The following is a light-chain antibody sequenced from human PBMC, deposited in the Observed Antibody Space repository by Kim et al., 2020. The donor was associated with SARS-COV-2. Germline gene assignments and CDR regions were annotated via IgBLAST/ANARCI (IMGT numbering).Light chain of an antibody. J-gene: IGLJ1*01. Sequence: GQGCTISCSGSLSNIGSSYVSWYQQLPGTAPKLLIYRNNPRPSGVPDRFSGSKSGTSASLAISGLRSEDEADYYCAAWDDSLSGQVFGTGTKVTVL. V-gene: IGLV1-47*01. CDR2: RNN. CDR3: AAWDDSLSGQV. CDR1: LSNIGSSY.